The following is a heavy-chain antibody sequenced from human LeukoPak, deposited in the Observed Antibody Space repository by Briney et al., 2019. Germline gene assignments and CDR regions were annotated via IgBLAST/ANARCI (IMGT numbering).Heavy chain of an antibody. CDR2: MNPKSGDT. J-gene: IGHJ6*03. Sequence: GASVKVSCKTSGYIFIDYEISWVPQAPGQGLEWMGWMNPKSGDTGYEQKFQGRITITRDSSISTVYMELSSLRSEDTALYYCARGRYMDVWGKGTTVTVFS. CDR3: ARGRYMDV. CDR1: GYIFIDYE. V-gene: IGHV1-8*02.